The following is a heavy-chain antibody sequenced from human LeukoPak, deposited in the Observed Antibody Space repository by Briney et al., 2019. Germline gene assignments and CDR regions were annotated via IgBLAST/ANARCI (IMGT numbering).Heavy chain of an antibody. J-gene: IGHJ4*02. CDR2: ISSSSSYI. V-gene: IGHV3-21*01. CDR1: EFTCSSYS. CDR3: ARDNPEYQLLYDY. Sequence: GGALTLSCAASEFTCSSYSMNLVRQAPGKGLEEISSISSSSSYIYYADSVKGRFTISRDNAKNSLYLQMNSLRAEDTAVYYCARDNPEYQLLYDYWGQGTLVTVSS. D-gene: IGHD2-2*01.